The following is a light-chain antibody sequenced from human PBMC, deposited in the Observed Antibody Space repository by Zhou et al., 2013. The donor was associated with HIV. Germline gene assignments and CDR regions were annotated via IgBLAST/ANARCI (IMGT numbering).Light chain of an antibody. CDR2: AAS. V-gene: IGKV1-8*01. J-gene: IGKJ5*01. Sequence: IRMTQSPSSFSASTGDRVTVSCRASQDISTYVAWYQQKLGKTPRLLIYAASTLQSGVPSRFSGTGSGTDFTLTISSLEPEDFAVYYCQQRSNWPITFGQGTRLEIK. CDR3: QQRSNWPIT. CDR1: QDISTY.